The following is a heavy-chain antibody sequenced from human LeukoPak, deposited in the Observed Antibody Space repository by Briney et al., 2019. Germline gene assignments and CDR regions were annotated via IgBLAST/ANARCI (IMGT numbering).Heavy chain of an antibody. CDR2: ITRNEGRT. CDR1: GFTFSSYA. V-gene: IGHV3-64*01. Sequence: PGRSLRLSCAASGFTFSSYAMHWVRQAPGKGLEYVSAITRNEGRTYYANSVKGRFTISRDNSKNTLYLQMGSLRAEDMAVYYCARVDSWGRGTLVTVSS. J-gene: IGHJ4*02. CDR3: ARVDS.